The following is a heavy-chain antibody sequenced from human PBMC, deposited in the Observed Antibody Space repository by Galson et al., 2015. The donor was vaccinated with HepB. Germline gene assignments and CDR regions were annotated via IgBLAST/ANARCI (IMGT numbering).Heavy chain of an antibody. CDR2: ISSSNSST. Sequence: SLRLSCAASGFTFRTYNMNWVRQAPGKGLEWIAYISSSNSSTYYADSVKGRFIISRDNAKNSLYLQMNSLRAEDTAVYHCARDYYDSSASYGLYWYFDLWGRGTLVTVSS. CDR1: GFTFRTYN. D-gene: IGHD3-22*01. CDR3: ARDYYDSSASYGLYWYFDL. V-gene: IGHV3-48*04. J-gene: IGHJ2*01.